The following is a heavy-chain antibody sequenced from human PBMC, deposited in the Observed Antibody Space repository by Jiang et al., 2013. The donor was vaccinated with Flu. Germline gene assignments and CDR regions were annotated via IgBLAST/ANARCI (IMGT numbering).Heavy chain of an antibody. CDR1: GYTFTSYD. D-gene: IGHD2-15*01. CDR3: AREGDCSGGSCRGDWFDP. Sequence: EVKKPGASVKVSCKASGYTFTSYDINWVRQATGQGLEWMGWMNPNSGNTGYARKFQGRVTMTRNTSISTAYMELSSLRSEDTAVYYCAREGDCSGGSCRGDWFDPWGQGTLVTVSS. CDR2: MNPNSGNT. V-gene: IGHV1-8*01. J-gene: IGHJ5*02.